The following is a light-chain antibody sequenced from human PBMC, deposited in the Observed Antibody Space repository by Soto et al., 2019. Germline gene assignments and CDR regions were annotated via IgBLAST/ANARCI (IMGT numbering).Light chain of an antibody. CDR3: QHYYDHSWT. Sequence: DIQMTQSPSTLSASVGDRVTITCRASQGIGDWLSWFQQKPGKAPKLLIYKASNLESGDPSTFSGSAYGTEFTLTISSLQPDDSASYYCQHYYDHSWTFGQGTKVEIK. CDR1: QGIGDW. CDR2: KAS. J-gene: IGKJ1*01. V-gene: IGKV1-5*03.